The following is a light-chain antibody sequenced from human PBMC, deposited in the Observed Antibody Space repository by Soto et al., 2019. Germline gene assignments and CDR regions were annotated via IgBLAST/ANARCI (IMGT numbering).Light chain of an antibody. CDR3: LQALQSPPT. CDR2: FGS. Sequence: DIVMTQPQLSLPVTAGEPASISCRSSQSLLHSNGNNYLNWYLQKPGQSPQLLIYFGSTRASGVPDRFSGSGSGIDFTLEITRVEAEDVGVYYCLQALQSPPTFGQGTRLEIK. V-gene: IGKV2-28*01. CDR1: QSLLHSNGNNY. J-gene: IGKJ5*01.